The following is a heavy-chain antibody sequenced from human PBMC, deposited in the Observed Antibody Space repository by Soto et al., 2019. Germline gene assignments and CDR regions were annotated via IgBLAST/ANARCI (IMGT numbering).Heavy chain of an antibody. CDR3: ARPRTVGKTKGYDY. D-gene: IGHD1-26*01. J-gene: IGHJ4*02. CDR2: IIPIFGII. Sequence: QVQLVQSGAEVKTPGSSVKVSCTASGGTFRSYPLSWVRQAPGQGLAWLGGIIPIFGIINSAQKFQGRVSITADESTSTAFMELSSLTSEDTAVYYCARPRTVGKTKGYDYWGQGTLVTVSS. CDR1: GGTFRSYP. V-gene: IGHV1-69*01.